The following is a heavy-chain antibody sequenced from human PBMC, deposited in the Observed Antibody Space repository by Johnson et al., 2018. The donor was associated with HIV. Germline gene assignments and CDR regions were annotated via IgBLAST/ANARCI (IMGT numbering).Heavy chain of an antibody. Sequence: VQLVESGGGLVQPGGSLRLSCAASGFTFSSYWMSWVRQAPGKGLEWVANIKQDGSEKYYVDSLKGRFTISRDNAKNSLYLQMNSLKTEDTAVYYCTTAPQAARLFNDAFDIWGQGTMVTVSS. V-gene: IGHV3-7*05. CDR3: TTAPQAARLFNDAFDI. CDR2: IKQDGSEK. D-gene: IGHD6-6*01. CDR1: GFTFSSYW. J-gene: IGHJ3*02.